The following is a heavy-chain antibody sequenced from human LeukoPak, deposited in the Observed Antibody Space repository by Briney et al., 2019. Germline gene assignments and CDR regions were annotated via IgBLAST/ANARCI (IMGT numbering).Heavy chain of an antibody. CDR1: GGSISSSSYY. CDR2: IYYSGST. CDR3: AVNGYSYGYSNY. Sequence: SETLSLTCTVSGGSISSSSYYWGWIRQPPGKGLEWIGSIYYSGSTYYNPSLKSRVTISVDTSKNQFSLKLSSVTAADTAMYYCAVNGYSYGYSNYWGQGTLVTVSS. V-gene: IGHV4-39*01. J-gene: IGHJ4*02. D-gene: IGHD5-18*01.